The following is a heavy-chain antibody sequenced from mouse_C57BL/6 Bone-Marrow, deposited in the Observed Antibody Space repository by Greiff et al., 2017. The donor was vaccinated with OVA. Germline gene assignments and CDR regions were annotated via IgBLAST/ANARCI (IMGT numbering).Heavy chain of an antibody. CDR3: ASRRPYYSNYGGGSYAMDY. Sequence: QVQLQQSGSELRSPGSSVKLSCKDFDSEVFPIAYMSWVRQKPGHGFEWIGGILPSIGRTIYGEKFEDKATLDADTLSNTAYLELNSLTSEDSAIYYCASRRPYYSNYGGGSYAMDYWGQGTSVTVSS. D-gene: IGHD2-5*01. J-gene: IGHJ4*01. CDR2: ILPSIGRT. V-gene: IGHV15-2*01. CDR1: DSEVFPIAY.